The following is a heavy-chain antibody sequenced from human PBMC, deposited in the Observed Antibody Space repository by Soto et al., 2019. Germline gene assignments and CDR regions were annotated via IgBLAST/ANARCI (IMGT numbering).Heavy chain of an antibody. V-gene: IGHV4-34*01. CDR1: GGSFSGYY. Sequence: SETLSLTCAVYGGSFSGYYWSWIRQPPGKGLEWIGEINHSGSTNYNPSLKSRVTISVDTSKNQFSLKLSSVTAADTAVYYCARRDRQSNYVSDSWGQGTMVTVSS. J-gene: IGHJ3*02. CDR3: ARRDRQSNYVSDS. CDR2: INHSGST.